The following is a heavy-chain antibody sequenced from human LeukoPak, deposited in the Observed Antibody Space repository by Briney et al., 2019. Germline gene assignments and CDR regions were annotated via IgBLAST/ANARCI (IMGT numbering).Heavy chain of an antibody. D-gene: IGHD6-13*01. J-gene: IGHJ4*02. CDR1: GYTFTSYY. CDR3: ARDPSLSSSWHYLDY. CDR2: INPSRGST. Sequence: GASVKVSCKASGYTFTSYYMHWVRQAPGQGLEWMGIINPSRGSTSYAQKFQGRVTMTRDTSTSTVYMELSSLRSEDTAVYFCARDPSLSSSWHYLDYWGQGTLVTVSS. V-gene: IGHV1-46*01.